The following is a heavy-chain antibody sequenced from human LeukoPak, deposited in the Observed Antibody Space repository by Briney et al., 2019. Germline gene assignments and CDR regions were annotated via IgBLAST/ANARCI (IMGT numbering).Heavy chain of an antibody. V-gene: IGHV4-59*01. CDR2: IYYSGST. Sequence: SETLSLTCTVSGDSISPYCWSWIRQPPGKGLEWIGYIYYSGSTDSNPSLKSRVTISEDTSKNQLSLRLSSVTAADTAVYYCARGFYSNYYGMDVWGQGTTVTVSS. D-gene: IGHD6-13*01. CDR1: GDSISPYC. CDR3: ARGFYSNYYGMDV. J-gene: IGHJ6*02.